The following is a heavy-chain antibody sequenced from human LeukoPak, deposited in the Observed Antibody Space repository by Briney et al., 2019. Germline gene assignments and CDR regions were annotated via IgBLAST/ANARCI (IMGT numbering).Heavy chain of an antibody. CDR2: IFHSGST. CDR1: GGSISSDY. J-gene: IGHJ5*02. Sequence: SETLSLTCTVSGGSISSDYWNWIRQPPGRGLEWIGCIFHSGSTKYNPSLMSRVTISLDTSKNHFSLKVNSVTAADTAVYYCARGDSSASNCFDPWGQGTLVTVSS. CDR3: ARGDSSASNCFDP. V-gene: IGHV4-59*01. D-gene: IGHD6-19*01.